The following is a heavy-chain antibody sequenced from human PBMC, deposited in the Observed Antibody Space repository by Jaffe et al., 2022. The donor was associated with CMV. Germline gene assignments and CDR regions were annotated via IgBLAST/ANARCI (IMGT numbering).Heavy chain of an antibody. CDR2: IYYSGST. CDR3: ARTRFILHDAFDI. CDR1: GGSISSSSYY. J-gene: IGHJ3*02. V-gene: IGHV4-39*01. Sequence: QLQLQESGPGLVKPSETLSLTCTVSGGSISSSSYYWGWIRQPPGKGLEWIGSIYYSGSTYYNPSLKSRVTISVDTSKNQFSLKLSSVTAADTAVYYCARTRFILHDAFDIWGQGTMVTVSS. D-gene: IGHD2-21*01.